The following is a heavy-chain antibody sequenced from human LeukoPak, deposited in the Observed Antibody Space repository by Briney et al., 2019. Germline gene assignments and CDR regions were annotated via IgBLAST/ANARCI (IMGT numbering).Heavy chain of an antibody. CDR2: ISGSGDNT. D-gene: IGHD1-26*01. J-gene: IGHJ6*01. Sequence: GGSLSLSCAASGFTFSGFAMSWFRRTPGEGLEWVSGISGSGDNTLYADSVKGRFTISRDNSKNTLYLEMNSLRAEDTAIYYCAKMKGHPLPKYYMDVWGQGTTVTVSS. CDR3: AKMKGHPLPKYYMDV. CDR1: GFTFSGFA. V-gene: IGHV3-23*01.